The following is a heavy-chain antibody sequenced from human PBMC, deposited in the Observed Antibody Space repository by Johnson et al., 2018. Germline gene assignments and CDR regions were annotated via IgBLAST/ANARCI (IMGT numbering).Heavy chain of an antibody. CDR2: TRNKANSYTT. CDR1: GFTFSDHY. Sequence: VQLVQSGGGLVQPGGSLRLSCAASGFTFSDHYMDWVRQAPGQGLEWVGRTRNKANSYTTEYAASVKGRFTISRDDSKNSMYLQMNSRKTEDTAVYYCARDLDSGYDSALDIWGQGTMVTVSS. D-gene: IGHD5-12*01. CDR3: ARDLDSGYDSALDI. J-gene: IGHJ3*02. V-gene: IGHV3-72*01.